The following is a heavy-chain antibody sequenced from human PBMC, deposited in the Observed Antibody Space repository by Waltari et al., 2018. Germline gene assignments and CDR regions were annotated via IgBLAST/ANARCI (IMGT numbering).Heavy chain of an antibody. CDR3: ARAIRDQLLPDY. D-gene: IGHD2-2*01. V-gene: IGHV1-8*01. J-gene: IGHJ4*02. CDR2: MNPNSFNK. Sequence: QVQLVQSGAEVTKPGAQVTVSCTTSGHTFTRFDVSWVRQAPGQGLEWMGWMNPNSFNKGFAKEFRGRVTLTTDTSTSTAYMDLSNLRSEDTAIYYCARAIRDQLLPDYWGQGTLVTVSS. CDR1: GHTFTRFD.